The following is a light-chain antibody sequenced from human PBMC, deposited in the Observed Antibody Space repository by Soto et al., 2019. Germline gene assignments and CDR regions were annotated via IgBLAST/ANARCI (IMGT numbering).Light chain of an antibody. CDR2: GAS. CDR1: QTVMSRL. J-gene: IGKJ4*01. V-gene: IGKV3-20*01. CDR3: QQFCSYPLI. Sequence: EIVLTQSPGTLSLSPGERASLSCRASQTVMSRLLARDQHKPGQAPRLLIYGASSTPPGIPDRFSGSGSGRDFTLTISCLEPEDFAVYYCQQFCSYPLIFGGGTKVDIK.